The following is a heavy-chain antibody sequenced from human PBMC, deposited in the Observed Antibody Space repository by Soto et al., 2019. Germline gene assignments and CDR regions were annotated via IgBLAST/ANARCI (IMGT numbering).Heavy chain of an antibody. CDR2: VDPSRGSA. V-gene: IGHV1-46*01. J-gene: IGHJ3*01. Sequence: QAQLLQSGAEVKKPGASVKVSCKAYGYTFINYFIHWVRQDPGQRLEWIGIVDPSRGSADYAQKFQGRVTMTTDVSTRTVFMDLSSLTSEDTAVYYCARPLIGNTVDLWGQGTTVIVSS. CDR3: ARPLIGNTVDL. D-gene: IGHD1-7*01. CDR1: GYTFINYF.